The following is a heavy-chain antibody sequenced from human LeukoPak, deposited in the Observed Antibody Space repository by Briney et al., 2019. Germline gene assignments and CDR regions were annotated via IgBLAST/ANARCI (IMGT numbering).Heavy chain of an antibody. CDR2: IHHSGST. CDR3: ARYYCSGGSCYPSDAFDI. D-gene: IGHD2-15*01. V-gene: IGHV4-4*02. CDR1: GGSISSSNW. Sequence: SGTLSLTCAVSGGSISSSNWWSWVRQPPGKGLEWIGEIHHSGSTNYNPSLKSRVTISVDKSKNQFSLKLSSVTAADTAVYYCARYYCSGGSCYPSDAFDIWGQGTMVTVSS. J-gene: IGHJ3*02.